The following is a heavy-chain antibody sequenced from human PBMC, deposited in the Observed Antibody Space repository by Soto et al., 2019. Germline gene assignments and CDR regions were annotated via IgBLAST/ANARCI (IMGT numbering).Heavy chain of an antibody. D-gene: IGHD3-3*01. V-gene: IGHV1-18*01. CDR3: ARDLNYDFWSGYLLSPAYYGMDV. J-gene: IGHJ6*02. CDR2: ISAYNGNT. CDR1: GYTFTSYG. Sequence: ASVKVSWKASGYTFTSYGISWVRQAPGQGLEWMGWISAYNGNTNYAQKLQGRVTMTTDTSTSTAYMELRSLRSDDTAVYYCARDLNYDFWSGYLLSPAYYGMDVWGQGTTVNVSS.